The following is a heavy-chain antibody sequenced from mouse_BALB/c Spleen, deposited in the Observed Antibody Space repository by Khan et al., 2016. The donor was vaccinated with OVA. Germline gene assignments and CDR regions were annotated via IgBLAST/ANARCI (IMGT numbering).Heavy chain of an antibody. CDR1: GYSITSDYA. V-gene: IGHV3-2*02. Sequence: EVQLQESGPGLVKPSQSLSLTCTVTGYSITSDYAWNWIRQFPGNKLEWMGYISYSGRTNYPPSLKSRISITRDTSKNQFFLQLNSVTTEDTATYYCARGRAYWGQGTLVTVSA. CDR3: ARGRAY. J-gene: IGHJ3*01. CDR2: ISYSGRT. D-gene: IGHD3-3*01.